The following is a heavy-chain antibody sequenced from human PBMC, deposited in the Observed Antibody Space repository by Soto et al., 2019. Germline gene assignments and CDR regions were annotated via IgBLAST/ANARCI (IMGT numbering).Heavy chain of an antibody. CDR2: IVVGSGNT. CDR3: AAVHLYDSSGYYYGSPDY. J-gene: IGHJ4*02. CDR1: GFTFTSSA. D-gene: IGHD3-22*01. V-gene: IGHV1-58*01. Sequence: GASVKVSCKASGFTFTSSAVQWVRQARGQRLEWIGWIVVGSGNTNYAQKFQERVTITRDMSTSTAYMELSSLRSEDTAVYYCAAVHLYDSSGYYYGSPDYWGQGTLVTVSS.